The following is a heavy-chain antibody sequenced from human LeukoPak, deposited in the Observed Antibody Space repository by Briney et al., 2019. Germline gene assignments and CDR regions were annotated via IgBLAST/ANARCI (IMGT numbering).Heavy chain of an antibody. CDR3: ARDGRSYGGKNWFDP. CDR2: ISYDRSNK. CDR1: GFTFSSYA. V-gene: IGHV3-30-3*01. J-gene: IGHJ5*02. D-gene: IGHD4-23*01. Sequence: GRSLTLSCAASGFTFSSYAMHWVRQAPGKGLEWVAVISYDRSNKYYADSVKGRFTLSRDNSKNTLYIQMNRLRAEDTDVYYCARDGRSYGGKNWFDPWGQGTLVSVSS.